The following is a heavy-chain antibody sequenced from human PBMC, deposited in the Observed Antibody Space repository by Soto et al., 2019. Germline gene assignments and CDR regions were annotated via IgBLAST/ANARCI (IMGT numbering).Heavy chain of an antibody. D-gene: IGHD5-12*01. CDR2: INPSGGST. J-gene: IGHJ4*02. Sequence: QGQLVQSGAEVKKPGASVKVSGKASGYTFTSYYMHWVRQGPGQGLEWMGIINPSGGSTSYAQKFQGRVTMTRDTSTSTVYMELSSLGSEDTAVYYCARDPSKRYSGYDSFDYWGQGTLVTVSS. CDR1: GYTFTSYY. CDR3: ARDPSKRYSGYDSFDY. V-gene: IGHV1-46*01.